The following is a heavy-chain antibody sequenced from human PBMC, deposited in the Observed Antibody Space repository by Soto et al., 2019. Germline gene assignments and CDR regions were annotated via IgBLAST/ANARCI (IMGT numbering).Heavy chain of an antibody. CDR2: IYYSGST. D-gene: IGHD3-9*01. CDR3: ARADTLTVYGCMDV. J-gene: IGHJ6*02. Sequence: SETLSLTCTVSGDSIRSGNHYWSWIRHPPGKGLEWIGYIYYSGSTYYSPSLKSRVTISVDTSKNHFSLKLNSVTAADTAVYYCARADTLTVYGCMDVWGQGTTVTLSS. CDR1: GDSIRSGNHY. V-gene: IGHV4-30-4*01.